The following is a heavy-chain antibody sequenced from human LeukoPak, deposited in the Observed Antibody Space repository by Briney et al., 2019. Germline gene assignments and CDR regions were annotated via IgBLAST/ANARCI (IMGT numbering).Heavy chain of an antibody. V-gene: IGHV3-21*01. Sequence: GGSLRLSCAASGFTFSSYSMNWVRQAPGKGLEWVSSISSSSSYIYYADSVKSRFTISRDNVKNSLYLQMNSLRAEDTAVYYCASGLAYCGGDCYGYWGQGTLVTVSS. CDR2: ISSSSSYI. J-gene: IGHJ4*02. D-gene: IGHD2-21*02. CDR3: ASGLAYCGGDCYGY. CDR1: GFTFSSYS.